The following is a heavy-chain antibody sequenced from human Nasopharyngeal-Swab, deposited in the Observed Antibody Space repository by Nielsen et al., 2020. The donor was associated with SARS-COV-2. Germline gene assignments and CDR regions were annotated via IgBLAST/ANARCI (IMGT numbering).Heavy chain of an antibody. CDR1: GFTFSPFT. D-gene: IGHD5-12*01. J-gene: IGHJ4*02. CDR3: ARERGGGYGDY. CDR2: ITSGNSV. Sequence: ETLSLTFPTPGFTFSPFTMTWVPQPQGKGLQWISSITSGNSVQYADSVRGRFTISRDNAKKSLYLQMNSLTAEDTAVYYCARERGGGYGDYWGQGTLVTVSS. V-gene: IGHV3-69-1*01.